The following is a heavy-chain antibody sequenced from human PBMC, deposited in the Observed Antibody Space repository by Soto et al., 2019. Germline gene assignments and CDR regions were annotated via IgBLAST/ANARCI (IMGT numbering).Heavy chain of an antibody. J-gene: IGHJ6*03. D-gene: IGHD3-3*02. CDR1: GGSISSGGYY. CDR3: ARAIGHFWSGHPLYYMDV. V-gene: IGHV4-31*03. CDR2: IYYSGST. Sequence: QVQLQESGPGLVKPSQTLSLTCTVSGGSISSGGYYWSWIRQHPGKGLEWIGYIYYSGSTYYNPSLKSRVTLSVDTSKHQYYLKLSSVTAADTDVYYCARAIGHFWSGHPLYYMDVWGKGTTVTVSS.